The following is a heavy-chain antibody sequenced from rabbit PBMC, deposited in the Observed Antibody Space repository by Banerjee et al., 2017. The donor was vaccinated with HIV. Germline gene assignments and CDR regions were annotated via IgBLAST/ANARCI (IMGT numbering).Heavy chain of an antibody. D-gene: IGHD2-1*01. CDR3: ARGGSYDDYGNPPFSL. Sequence: QEQLVESGGGLVQPEGSLTLTCKASGLDFSSYAICWVCQASGKGPEWIACIGGGDGSTYFSSWVKGRCTVSRSTSLHTVTLQMTSLTAADTATYFCARGGSYDDYGNPPFSLWGPVTLFTVS. V-gene: IGHV1S47*01. CDR1: GLDFSSYA. J-gene: IGHJ4*01. CDR2: IGGGDGST.